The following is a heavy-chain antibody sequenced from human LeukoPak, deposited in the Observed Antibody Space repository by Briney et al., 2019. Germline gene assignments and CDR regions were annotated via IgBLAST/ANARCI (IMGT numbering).Heavy chain of an antibody. V-gene: IGHV3-30*02. CDR3: AKDVLNSYYFDY. D-gene: IGHD3-10*02. CDR1: GFTFSSYG. CDR2: IRYDGSNK. J-gene: IGHJ4*02. Sequence: GGSLRLSCAAPGFTFSSYGMHWVRQAPGKGLEWVAFIRYDGSNKYYADSVKGRFTISRDNSKNTLYLQTNSLRAEDTAVYYCAKDVLNSYYFDYWGQGTLVTVSS.